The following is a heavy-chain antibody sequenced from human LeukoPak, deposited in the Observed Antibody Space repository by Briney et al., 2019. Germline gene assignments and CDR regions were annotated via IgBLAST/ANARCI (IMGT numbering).Heavy chain of an antibody. J-gene: IGHJ5*02. CDR3: ARGSPYSSSRYNWFDP. CDR1: GYTFTSYD. D-gene: IGHD6-13*01. Sequence: GASVKVSCKASGYTFTSYDINWVRQATGQRLEWMGWMNPNSGNTGYAQKFQGRVTMTRNTSISTAYMELSSLRSEDTAVYYCARGSPYSSSRYNWFDPWGQGTLVTVSS. CDR2: MNPNSGNT. V-gene: IGHV1-8*01.